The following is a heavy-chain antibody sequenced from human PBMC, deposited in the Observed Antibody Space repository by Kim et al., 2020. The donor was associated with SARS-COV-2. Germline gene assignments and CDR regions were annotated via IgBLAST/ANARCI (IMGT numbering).Heavy chain of an antibody. D-gene: IGHD3-22*01. CDR1: GFTFSSYA. CDR3: ANSDGYYYDSTNQYP. V-gene: IGHV3-23*01. CDR2: ISGSGGST. J-gene: IGHJ5*02. Sequence: LSLTCAASGFTFSSYAMSWVRQAPGKGLEWVSAISGSGGSTYYADSVKGRFTISRDNSKNTLYLQMNSLRAEDTAVYYCANSDGYYYDSTNQYPWGQGTLVTVSS.